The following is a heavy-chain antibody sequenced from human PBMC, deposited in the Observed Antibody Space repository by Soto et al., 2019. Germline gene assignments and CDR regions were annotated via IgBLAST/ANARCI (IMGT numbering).Heavy chain of an antibody. Sequence: GASLKVSCKASGYTFTTHHMHWVRQAPGQGLEWMGIINPSGGSTSYAQKFQGRVTMTRDTSTSTVYMELSSLRSEDTAVYYCARDTKDYGDFSGDYWGQGTLVTVSS. J-gene: IGHJ4*02. V-gene: IGHV1-46*01. D-gene: IGHD4-17*01. CDR3: ARDTKDYGDFSGDY. CDR1: GYTFTTHH. CDR2: INPSGGST.